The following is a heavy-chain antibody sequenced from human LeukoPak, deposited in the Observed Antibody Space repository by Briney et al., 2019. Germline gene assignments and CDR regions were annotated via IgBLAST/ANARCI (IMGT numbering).Heavy chain of an antibody. Sequence: ASVKVSCKVSGYTLTELSMHWVRQAPGKGLEWMGGFDPEDGETIYSQKFQGRVTMTEDTSTDTAYMELSSLRSEDTAVYYCATVSLWVGSAFDIWGQGTMVTVSS. V-gene: IGHV1-24*01. CDR3: ATVSLWVGSAFDI. D-gene: IGHD1-26*01. CDR1: GYTLTELS. CDR2: FDPEDGET. J-gene: IGHJ3*02.